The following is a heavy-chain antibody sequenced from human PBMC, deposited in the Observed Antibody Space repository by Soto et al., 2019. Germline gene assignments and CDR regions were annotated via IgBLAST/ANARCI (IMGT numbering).Heavy chain of an antibody. CDR3: AHTTPGNTAMAVDP. CDR1: GFSLSTSGVG. CDR2: IYWDDDK. D-gene: IGHD5-18*01. J-gene: IGHJ5*02. V-gene: IGHV2-5*02. Sequence: QITLKESGPTLAKPTQTLTLTCNFSGFSLSTSGVGVGWIRQPPGKALEWLALIYWDDDKRYSPSLKSRLTITKDTSKNQVVLTMTNMDPVDTATYYCAHTTPGNTAMAVDPWGQGTLVTVSS.